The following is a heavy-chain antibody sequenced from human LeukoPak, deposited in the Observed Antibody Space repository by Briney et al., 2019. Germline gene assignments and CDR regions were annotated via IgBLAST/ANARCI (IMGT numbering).Heavy chain of an antibody. Sequence: GASVKVSCKASGGTFSSYAISWVRQAPGQGLEWMGIINPSGGSTSYAQKFQGRVTMTRDTSTSTVYMELSSLRSEDTAVYYCARVKTYCSSTSCYTTALEYWGQGTLVTVSS. CDR3: ARVKTYCSSTSCYTTALEY. D-gene: IGHD2-2*02. CDR1: GGTFSSYA. CDR2: INPSGGST. V-gene: IGHV1-46*01. J-gene: IGHJ4*02.